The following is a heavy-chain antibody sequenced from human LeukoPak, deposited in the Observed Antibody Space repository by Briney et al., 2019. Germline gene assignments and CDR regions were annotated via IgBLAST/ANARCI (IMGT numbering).Heavy chain of an antibody. D-gene: IGHD6-13*01. CDR3: ARGGSGSWGYMDV. CDR2: IYSGGST. Sequence: GGSLRLSCAASGFTVSSNYMSWVRQAPGKGLEWVSVIYSGGSTYYADSVKGRFTISRDNSKNTLYLQMNSLRAEDTAVYYCARGGSGSWGYMDVWGKGTTVTISS. J-gene: IGHJ6*03. CDR1: GFTVSSNY. V-gene: IGHV3-53*01.